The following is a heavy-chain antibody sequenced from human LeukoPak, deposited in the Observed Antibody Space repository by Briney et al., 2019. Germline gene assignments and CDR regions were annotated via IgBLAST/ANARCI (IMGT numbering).Heavy chain of an antibody. CDR2: IIPIFGTA. J-gene: IGHJ4*02. D-gene: IGHD5-12*01. CDR3: AGEPSGYNHRCFDY. CDR1: GGTFSSYT. Sequence: GASVKVSCKASGGTFSSYTISWVRQAPGQGLEWMGGIIPIFGTANYAQKFQGRVTITADESTSTAYMELSSLRSEDTAVYYCAGEPSGYNHRCFDYWGQGTLVTVSS. V-gene: IGHV1-69*13.